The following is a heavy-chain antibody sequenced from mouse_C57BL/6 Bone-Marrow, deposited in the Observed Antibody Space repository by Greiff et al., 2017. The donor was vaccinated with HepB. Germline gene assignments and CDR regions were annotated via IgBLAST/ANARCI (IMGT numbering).Heavy chain of an antibody. D-gene: IGHD1-1*01. CDR1: GFTFSDYG. V-gene: IGHV5-17*01. Sequence: EVKLVESGGGLVKPGGSLKLSCAASGFTFSDYGMHWVRQAPEKGLEWVAYISSGSSTIYYADTVKGRFTISRDNAKNTLFLQMTSLRSEDTAMYYCARESVLRRYFDVWGTGTTVTVSS. J-gene: IGHJ1*03. CDR3: ARESVLRRYFDV. CDR2: ISSGSSTI.